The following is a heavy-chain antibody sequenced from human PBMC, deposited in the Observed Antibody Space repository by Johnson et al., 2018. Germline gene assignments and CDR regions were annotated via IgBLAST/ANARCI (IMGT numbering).Heavy chain of an antibody. Sequence: VQLVQSGGGLVQPWGSLRLSCAASGFTFNIASMSWVRQSPGKGLEWVGRIKSKTDGGTTDYTAPVKGRFTISRDDSKNTLYLQMNSLKTEDTAVYYCSTDGAHWGQGTLVTVSS. CDR3: STDGAH. V-gene: IGHV3-15*01. CDR2: IKSKTDGGTT. D-gene: IGHD3-10*01. J-gene: IGHJ1*01. CDR1: GFTFNIAS.